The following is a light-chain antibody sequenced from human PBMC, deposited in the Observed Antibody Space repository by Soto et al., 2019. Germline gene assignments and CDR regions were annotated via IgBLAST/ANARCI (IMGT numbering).Light chain of an antibody. CDR2: DVS. V-gene: IGLV2-14*01. Sequence: ALTQPASVSGSPGQSITISCTGTSSDVGGYNYVSWYQQHPGKAPKLMIYDVSNRPSGVSNRFSGSKSGNTASLTISGLQAEDEADYYCSSYTSSSRYVFGTGTKLTVL. CDR3: SSYTSSSRYV. J-gene: IGLJ1*01. CDR1: SSDVGGYNY.